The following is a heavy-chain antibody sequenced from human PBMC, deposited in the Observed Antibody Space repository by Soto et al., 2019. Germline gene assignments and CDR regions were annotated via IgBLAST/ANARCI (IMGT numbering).Heavy chain of an antibody. V-gene: IGHV1-3*01. J-gene: IGHJ4*02. CDR3: ARDRKGSSWYGYYFDY. CDR2: INAGNGNT. D-gene: IGHD6-13*01. Sequence: ASVMVSCKTSGYNFTSYYMHCVGQALGQRLEWMGWINAGNGNTKYSQKFQGRVTITRDTSASTAYMELSSLRAEDTAVYYCARDRKGSSWYGYYFDYWGQGTLVTVSS. CDR1: GYNFTSYY.